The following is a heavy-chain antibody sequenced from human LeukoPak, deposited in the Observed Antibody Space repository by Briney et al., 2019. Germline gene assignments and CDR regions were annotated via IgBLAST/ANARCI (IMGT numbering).Heavy chain of an antibody. CDR1: GFTFSSYE. D-gene: IGHD6-25*01. CDR2: ISSSGSTI. Sequence: PGGSLRLSCAASGFTFSSYEVNWVRQAPGKGLEWVSYISSSGSTIYYADSVKGRFTISRDNAKNSLYLQMNSLRAGDTAVYYCARDRGRYYMDVWGKGTTVTISS. J-gene: IGHJ6*03. V-gene: IGHV3-48*03. CDR3: ARDRGRYYMDV.